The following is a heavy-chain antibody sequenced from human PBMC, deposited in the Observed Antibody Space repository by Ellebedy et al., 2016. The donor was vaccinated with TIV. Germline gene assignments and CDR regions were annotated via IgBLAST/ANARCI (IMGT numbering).Heavy chain of an antibody. Sequence: GGSLRLXCAASGVNVSSNYMSWVRQAPGKGLKWVSIIYSDGSTYYADSVKGRFTLSRDISKNTLFLQMNSLRAEDTAVYYCARAKRGSYYSAFDIWGQGTKVTVSS. J-gene: IGHJ3*02. D-gene: IGHD1-26*01. CDR2: IYSDGST. CDR1: GVNVSSNY. CDR3: ARAKRGSYYSAFDI. V-gene: IGHV3-53*01.